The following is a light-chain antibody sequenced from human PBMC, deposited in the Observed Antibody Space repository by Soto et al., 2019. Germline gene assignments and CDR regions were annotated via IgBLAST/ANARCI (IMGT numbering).Light chain of an antibody. CDR3: QKYNTAPFR. CDR2: GAS. J-gene: IGKJ2*03. Sequence: DIQLTQSPSSLSASVGDTVSITCRASPGIAIFLAWYQLKPGAVPKLLIYGASTLQSGVPSRFSGSGSGTDFTLTISRLQPEDVATHYCQKYNTAPFRFRKGTRLEIK. V-gene: IGKV1-27*01. CDR1: PGIAIF.